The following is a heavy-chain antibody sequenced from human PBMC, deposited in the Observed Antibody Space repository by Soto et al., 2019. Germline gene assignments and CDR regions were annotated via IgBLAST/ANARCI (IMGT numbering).Heavy chain of an antibody. CDR3: ARANGSSGYYFYDY. J-gene: IGHJ4*02. V-gene: IGHV1-8*01. CDR1: GYTFTSYD. D-gene: IGHD3-22*01. Sequence: QVQLVQSGAEVKKPGASVKVSCKASGYTFTSYDINWVRQATGQGLEWMGWMNSNSGNTGYAQKFQGRVTMTRNTSISTAYMELSSLRSEDTAVYYCARANGSSGYYFYDYWGQGTLVTVSS. CDR2: MNSNSGNT.